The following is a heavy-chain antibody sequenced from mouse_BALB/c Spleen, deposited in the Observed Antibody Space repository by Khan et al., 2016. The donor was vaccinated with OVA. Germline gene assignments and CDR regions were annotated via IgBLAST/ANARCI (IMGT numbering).Heavy chain of an antibody. CDR2: ISTYSGST. D-gene: IGHD2-3*01. CDR3: ASPAYDGYYDY. V-gene: IGHV1S137*01. CDR1: GYTFTDYA. Sequence: QVQLQQSGPELVRPGVSVKISCKGSGYTFTDYAMYWVKQSRAKSLEWIGLISTYSGSTNYNQKLKGKATMTVDKSSSTAYMELARLTSEDSAIYYCASPAYDGYYDYWGQGTTLTVAS. J-gene: IGHJ2*01.